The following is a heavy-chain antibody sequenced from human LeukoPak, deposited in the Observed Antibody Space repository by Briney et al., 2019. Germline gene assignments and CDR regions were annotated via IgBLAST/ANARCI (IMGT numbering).Heavy chain of an antibody. Sequence: GGSLRLSCAASGFTFSSYAMSWVRQAPGKGLEWVSGLSGSGGSTYYADSVKGRFTMSRDNSKNTLYLQMNSLRDEDTAEYFCAKESLVVIESYFDNWGQGTLVLVSS. CDR1: GFTFSSYA. D-gene: IGHD3-22*01. J-gene: IGHJ4*02. CDR3: AKESLVVIESYFDN. V-gene: IGHV3-23*01. CDR2: LSGSGGST.